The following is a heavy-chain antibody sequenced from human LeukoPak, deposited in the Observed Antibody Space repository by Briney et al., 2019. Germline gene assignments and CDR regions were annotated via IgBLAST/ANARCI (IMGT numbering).Heavy chain of an antibody. D-gene: IGHD4-17*01. Sequence: SETLSLTCAVYGGSFSGYYWSWIRQPPGKGLEWIGEINHSGSTNYNPSLKSRVTISVDTSKNQFSLELSSVTAADTAVYYCARSAVTTIDYWGQGTLVTVSS. CDR1: GGSFSGYY. V-gene: IGHV4-34*01. CDR3: ARSAVTTIDY. CDR2: INHSGST. J-gene: IGHJ4*02.